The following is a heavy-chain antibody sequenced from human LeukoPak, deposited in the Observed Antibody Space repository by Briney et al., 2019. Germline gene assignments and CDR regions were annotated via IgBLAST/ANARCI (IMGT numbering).Heavy chain of an antibody. CDR3: ARGMIHREVTCSSTSCYWEYYFDY. CDR2: ISRNSSYI. J-gene: IGHJ4*02. CDR1: GFTFTSYS. Sequence: GGSLRLSCAASGFTFTSYSMHWVRQAPGKGLEWVSSISRNSSYIYYADSVKGRFTISRDNAKNSLYLQMNSLRAEDTAVYYCARGMIHREVTCSSTSCYWEYYFDYWGQGTLVTVSS. V-gene: IGHV3-21*01. D-gene: IGHD2-2*01.